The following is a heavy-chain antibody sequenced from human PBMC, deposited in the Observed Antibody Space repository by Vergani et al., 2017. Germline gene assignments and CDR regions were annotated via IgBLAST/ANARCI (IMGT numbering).Heavy chain of an antibody. CDR1: GGSISSYY. V-gene: IGHV4-4*07. CDR3: ARDWKQLGPPSYMDV. CDR2: IYTSGST. Sequence: QVQLQESGPGLVKPSETLSLTCTVSGGSISSYYWSWIRQPAGKGLEWIGRIYTSGSTNYNPSLKSRVTMSVDTSKNQFSLQLSSVTAADTAVYYCARDWKQLGPPSYMDVWGKGTTVTVSS. J-gene: IGHJ6*03. D-gene: IGHD6-13*01.